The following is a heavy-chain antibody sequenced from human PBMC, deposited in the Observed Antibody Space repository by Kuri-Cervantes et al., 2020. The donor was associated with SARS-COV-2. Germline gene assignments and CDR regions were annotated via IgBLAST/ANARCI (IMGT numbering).Heavy chain of an antibody. CDR2: ISNSGSTK. J-gene: IGHJ6*02. CDR1: GVTFSNYE. V-gene: IGHV3-48*03. D-gene: IGHD4-17*01. Sequence: SLKISCEASGVTFSNYEMSWVRQAPGKGLEWVSYISNSGSTKYYADSVKGRFTISRDNAKNSLYLQMNSLRAEDTAVYYCARDMDLTTRVKVEYYGMDVWGQGTTVTVSS. CDR3: ARDMDLTTRVKVEYYGMDV.